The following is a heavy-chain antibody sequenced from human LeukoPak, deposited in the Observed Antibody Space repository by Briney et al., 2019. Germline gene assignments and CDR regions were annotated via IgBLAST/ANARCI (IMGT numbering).Heavy chain of an antibody. CDR2: IWNDGTNK. CDR3: AKDAQRGFDYSNSLEY. J-gene: IGHJ4*02. V-gene: IGHV3-33*06. CDR1: GFTFSHYG. Sequence: PGRSLRLSCAASGFTFSHYGMHWVRQAPGKGLEWVAVIWNDGTNKYYSDSVKGRFTIYRDDSQNRVYLQMNSLRADDTALYYCAKDAQRGFDYSNSLEYWGQGARFTVSS. D-gene: IGHD4-11*01.